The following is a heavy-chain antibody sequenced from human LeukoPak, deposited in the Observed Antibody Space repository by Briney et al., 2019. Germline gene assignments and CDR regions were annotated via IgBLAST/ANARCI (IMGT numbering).Heavy chain of an antibody. D-gene: IGHD1-1*01. CDR1: GGSISSYY. Sequence: SETLSLTCTVSGGSISSYYWSWIRQPPGEGLEWIGYIYYSGSTNYNPSLKSRVTISVDTSKNQFSLKLSSVTAADTAVYYCAREATTQDAFDIWGQGTMVTVSS. CDR3: AREATTQDAFDI. J-gene: IGHJ3*02. CDR2: IYYSGST. V-gene: IGHV4-59*01.